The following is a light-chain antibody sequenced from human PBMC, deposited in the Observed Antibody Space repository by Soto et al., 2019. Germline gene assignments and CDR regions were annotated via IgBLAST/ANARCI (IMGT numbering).Light chain of an antibody. CDR2: AAS. J-gene: IGKJ4*01. CDR3: QQTFSVPPT. Sequence: DIQMTQSPSSLSASVGDSVTITCRASQSVATYLNWYQQKSGRAPKLLICAASTLQSGVPSRFSGSGSGVDFTLNVSNLQPRDFATYYCQQTFSVPPTFGGGTKVELK. V-gene: IGKV1-39*01. CDR1: QSVATY.